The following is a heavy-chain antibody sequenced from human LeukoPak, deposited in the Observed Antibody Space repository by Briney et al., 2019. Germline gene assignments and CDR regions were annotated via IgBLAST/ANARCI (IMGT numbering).Heavy chain of an antibody. D-gene: IGHD2-2*01. CDR3: ARAQGYCSSTSCYPFDY. CDR1: GGTFSSYA. CDR2: IIPILGIA. J-gene: IGHJ4*02. V-gene: IGHV1-69*04. Sequence: ASVKVSCKASGGTFSSYAISWVRQAPGQGLEWMGRIIPILGIANYAQKFQGSVTITADKSTSTAYMELSSLRSEDTAVYYCARAQGYCSSTSCYPFDYWGQGTLVTVSS.